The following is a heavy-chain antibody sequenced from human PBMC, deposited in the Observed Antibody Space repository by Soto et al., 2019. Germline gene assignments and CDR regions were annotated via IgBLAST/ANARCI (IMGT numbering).Heavy chain of an antibody. J-gene: IGHJ6*02. D-gene: IGHD3-10*01. CDR3: ARASPPLWFGESPFGMDV. Sequence: GGSLRLYCAASGFTVSSNYMSWVRQAPGKGLEWVSVIYSGGSTYYAASVKGRFTISRDNSKNTLYLQMNSLRAEDTAVYYCARASPPLWFGESPFGMDVWGQGTTVTVSS. CDR1: GFTVSSNY. CDR2: IYSGGST. V-gene: IGHV3-53*01.